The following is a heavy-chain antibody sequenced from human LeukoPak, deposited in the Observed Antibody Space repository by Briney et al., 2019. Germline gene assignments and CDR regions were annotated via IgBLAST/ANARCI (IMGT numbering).Heavy chain of an antibody. CDR3: ARNLYYYGSGFYFDY. CDR2: INPNSGGT. D-gene: IGHD3-10*01. Sequence: GASVKVSCKASGYTFTGYYMHWVRQAPGQGLEWMGWINPNSGGTNYAQKFQGRVTMTRDTSISTAYMELSRLRSEDTAVYYCARNLYYYGSGFYFDYWGQGTLVTVSS. CDR1: GYTFTGYY. V-gene: IGHV1-2*02. J-gene: IGHJ4*02.